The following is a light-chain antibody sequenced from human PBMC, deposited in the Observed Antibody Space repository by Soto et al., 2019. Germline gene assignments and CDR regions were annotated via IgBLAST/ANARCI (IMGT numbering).Light chain of an antibody. V-gene: IGKV3-15*01. Sequence: DIVMTQSPATLSLSLGERVTLSCRASQSVSSRLAWYHQKPGQSPRLLIYGASTRATGIPARFSGSGSGTEFTLTISSLQSEDFGLYYCHQYNNFWTFAQGTKVDIK. CDR2: GAS. J-gene: IGKJ1*01. CDR1: QSVSSR. CDR3: HQYNNFWT.